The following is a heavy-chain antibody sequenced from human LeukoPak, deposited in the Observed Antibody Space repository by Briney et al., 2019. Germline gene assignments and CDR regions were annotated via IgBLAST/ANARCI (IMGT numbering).Heavy chain of an antibody. D-gene: IGHD3-10*01. J-gene: IGHJ3*02. CDR2: ISSSGSTT. CDR3: ARDLMVRGETGTFDI. Sequence: GGSLRLSCAASGFTFSSYEMNWVRQAPGKGLEWVSYISSSGSTTYYADSVKGRFTFSRDNSKSTLYLQMNSLRAEDTAVFYCARDLMVRGETGTFDIWGQGTMVTVSS. CDR1: GFTFSSYE. V-gene: IGHV3-48*03.